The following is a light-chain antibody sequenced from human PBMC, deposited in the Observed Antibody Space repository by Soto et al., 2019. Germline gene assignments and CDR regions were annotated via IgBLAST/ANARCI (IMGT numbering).Light chain of an antibody. CDR2: GAS. CDR3: QQYSRAPLT. CDR1: QSVSSSY. Sequence: EIVSTQSPGTLSLSPGERATLSCRASQSVSSSYLAWYQQKPGQAPRLLIYGASSRATGIPDRFSASGSGTDFTLTISRLETEDFAVYYCQQYSRAPLTFGQGTKVDIK. V-gene: IGKV3-20*01. J-gene: IGKJ1*01.